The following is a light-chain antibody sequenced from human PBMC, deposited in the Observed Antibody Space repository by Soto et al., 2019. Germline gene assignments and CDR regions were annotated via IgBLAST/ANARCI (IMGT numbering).Light chain of an antibody. CDR1: QNIRSN. CDR3: QQYNNWPPFT. Sequence: EIVMTQSPGTLSVSPGERSTLSCIASQNIRSNLAWYQQKPGQAPRLLIYETSIRAPGIPARFSGSGSGTEFTLTISSLQSEDFAVYHCQQYNNWPPFTFGPGTKVDIK. V-gene: IGKV3-15*01. J-gene: IGKJ3*01. CDR2: ETS.